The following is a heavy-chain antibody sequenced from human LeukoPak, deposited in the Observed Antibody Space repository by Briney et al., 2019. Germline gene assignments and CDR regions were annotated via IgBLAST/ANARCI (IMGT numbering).Heavy chain of an antibody. CDR1: GFTFSDYA. D-gene: IGHD5-12*01. Sequence: GSLRLSCAASGFTFSDYAMGWVRQAPGKGLEWVSAISTSGVNTFYADSVKGRFTVSRDNSKDTLYLQLNSLRAEDTAKYYCAKAKGVVSTIYYFDFWGQGTLVAVSS. CDR3: AKAKGVVSTIYYFDF. CDR2: ISTSGVNT. V-gene: IGHV3-23*01. J-gene: IGHJ4*02.